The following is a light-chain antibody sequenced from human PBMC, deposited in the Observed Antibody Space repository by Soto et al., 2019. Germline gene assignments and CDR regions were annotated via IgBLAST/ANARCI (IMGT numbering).Light chain of an antibody. V-gene: IGKV3-20*01. CDR2: GVS. CDR3: QQYGRSPWT. Sequence: EIVLTQSPGTLSLSPGERATLSCRASQSVSSNYLAWYQQKPGQAPRLLIYGVSSRATGIPDRFSASGSGADFTLTISRLEPEDFAVYYCQQYGRSPWTFGQGTKVDIK. J-gene: IGKJ1*01. CDR1: QSVSSNY.